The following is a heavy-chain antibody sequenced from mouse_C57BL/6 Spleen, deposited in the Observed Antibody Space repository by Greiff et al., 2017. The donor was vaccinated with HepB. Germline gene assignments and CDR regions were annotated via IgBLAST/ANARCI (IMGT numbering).Heavy chain of an antibody. V-gene: IGHV1-81*01. CDR2: IYTRRGNT. Sequence: VQLQQSGAELARPGASVKLSCKASGYTFTSYGISWVKQRTGQGLEWIGEIYTRRGNTYYNEKFKGKVTMTADKSSSTAYMELRSLTSEDSAVYFWGTYYSNRSYAMDYWGQGTSVTVSA. D-gene: IGHD2-5*01. CDR3: GTYYSNRSYAMDY. J-gene: IGHJ4*01. CDR1: GYTFTSYG.